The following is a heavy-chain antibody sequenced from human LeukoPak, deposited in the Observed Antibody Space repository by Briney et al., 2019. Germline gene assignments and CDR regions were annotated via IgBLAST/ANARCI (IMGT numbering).Heavy chain of an antibody. CDR1: GFTFSSYA. V-gene: IGHV3-23*01. CDR3: ATYPGLARMDV. J-gene: IGHJ6*02. Sequence: PGGTVRLSCAASGFTFSSYAMTWVRQAPGEGLEWVSAISGGSGGPTHYADSVKGRFTISRDNSKNTLYLQMSSLRAEDTAVYYCATYPGLARMDVWGQGTTVTVSS. CDR2: ISGGSGGPT. D-gene: IGHD5-12*01.